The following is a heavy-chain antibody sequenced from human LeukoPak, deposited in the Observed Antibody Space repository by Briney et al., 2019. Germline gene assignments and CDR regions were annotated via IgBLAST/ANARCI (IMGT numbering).Heavy chain of an antibody. CDR2: INYNGNT. J-gene: IGHJ4*02. CDR1: GGSISSYY. V-gene: IGHV4-59*01. D-gene: IGHD6-19*01. CDR3: AREYSSGTFDY. Sequence: SETLSLTCTVSGGSISSYYWSWIRQPPGRGLQWIGYINYNGNTNYNPSLKSRVTISVDTSKNQFSLKLSSVTAADTAVYYCAREYSSGTFDYWGQGTLVTVSS.